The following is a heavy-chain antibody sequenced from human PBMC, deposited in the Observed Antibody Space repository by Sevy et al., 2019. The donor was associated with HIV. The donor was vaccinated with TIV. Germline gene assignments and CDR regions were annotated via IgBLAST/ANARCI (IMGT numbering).Heavy chain of an antibody. CDR2: ISGSGSTI. CDR3: ARGEWGGVNY. Sequence: GGSLRLSCAASGFTFSSYSMNWVRQAPGKGLEWVSYISGSGSTIYYADSVKGRFTISRDNAKNSLYLQMNSLRAEDTAVYYCARGEWGGVNYWGQGTLVTVSS. J-gene: IGHJ4*02. CDR1: GFTFSSYS. D-gene: IGHD3-16*01. V-gene: IGHV3-48*04.